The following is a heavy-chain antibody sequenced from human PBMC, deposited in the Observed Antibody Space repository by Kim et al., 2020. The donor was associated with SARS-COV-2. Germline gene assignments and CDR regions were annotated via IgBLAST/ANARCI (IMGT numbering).Heavy chain of an antibody. CDR2: IWYDGSNK. Sequence: GGSLRLSCAASGFTFKNYGMHWVRQAPGKGLEWVAMIWYDGSNKNYVDSVKGRFTISRDNSKDTLYLQMKSLRVEDTAVYYCARDRLSTRRNWFDPWGQG. CDR3: ARDRLSTRRNWFDP. J-gene: IGHJ5*02. CDR1: GFTFKNYG. V-gene: IGHV3-33*01. D-gene: IGHD2-2*01.